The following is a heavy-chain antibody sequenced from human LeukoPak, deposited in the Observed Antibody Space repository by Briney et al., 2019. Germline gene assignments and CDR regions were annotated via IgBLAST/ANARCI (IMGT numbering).Heavy chain of an antibody. CDR2: IYYSGST. D-gene: IGHD3-22*01. Sequence: SETLSLTCTVSGGSISSYYWSWIRQPPGKELEWIGYIYYSGSTNYNPSLKSRVTISVDTSKNQFSLKLSSVTAADTAVYYCARDKIDHYYDSSGYYYGAFDIWGQGTMVTVSS. CDR1: GGSISSYY. V-gene: IGHV4-59*01. CDR3: ARDKIDHYYDSSGYYYGAFDI. J-gene: IGHJ3*02.